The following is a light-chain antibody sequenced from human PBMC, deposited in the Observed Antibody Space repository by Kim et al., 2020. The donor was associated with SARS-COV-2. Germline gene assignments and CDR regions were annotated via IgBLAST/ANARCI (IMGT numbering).Light chain of an antibody. J-gene: IGLJ3*02. CDR2: EVS. CDR3: NSYTSSDTRV. Sequence: QSALTQPASVSGSPGQSITISCTGTSSDVGGYKYVSWYQQYPGKAPKVMIYEVSNRPSGVSNRFSGSKSGNTASLTISGLQAEDEADYYCNSYTSSDTRVFGGGTHVTVL. CDR1: SSDVGGYKY. V-gene: IGLV2-14*01.